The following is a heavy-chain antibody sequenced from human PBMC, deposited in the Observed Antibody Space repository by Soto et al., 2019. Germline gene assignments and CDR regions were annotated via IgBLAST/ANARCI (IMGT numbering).Heavy chain of an antibody. CDR3: VRGGSNYAS. D-gene: IGHD4-4*01. J-gene: IGHJ5*02. V-gene: IGHV3-7*01. CDR2: IKPDESEK. Sequence: PKGSLRLSCTASGFTFSDSWMTWVRQAPGKGLEWVARIKPDESEKKYADSVKGRFSISRDNAKNSMYLQMNSLRGEDTAVYYCVRGGSNYASWGQGTLVRVSS. CDR1: GFTFSDSW.